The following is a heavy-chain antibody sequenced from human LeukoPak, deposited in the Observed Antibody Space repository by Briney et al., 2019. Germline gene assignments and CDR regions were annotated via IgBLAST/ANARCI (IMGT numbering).Heavy chain of an antibody. J-gene: IGHJ6*03. CDR1: GFTFSSYS. D-gene: IGHD2-21*02. V-gene: IGHV3-21*01. Sequence: GGSLRLSCAASGFTFSSYSMNWVRQAPGKGLEWVSSISSSSSYIYYADSVKGRFTISRDNAKNSLYLQMNSLRAEDTAVYYCARGDVVTAMRYYYYMDVWGKGTTVTVSS. CDR2: ISSSSSYI. CDR3: ARGDVVTAMRYYYYMDV.